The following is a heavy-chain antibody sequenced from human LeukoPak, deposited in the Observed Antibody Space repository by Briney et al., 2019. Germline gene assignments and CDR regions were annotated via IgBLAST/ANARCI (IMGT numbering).Heavy chain of an antibody. CDR2: INPNSGDT. D-gene: IGHD6-13*01. J-gene: IGHJ5*02. V-gene: IGHV1-2*02. Sequence: ASVKVSCKASGYTFTNYYLHWVRQAPGQRLEWMGWINPNSGDTNYTQKFQGRVTMTRNTSISTAYMELSSLRSEDTAVYYCARMMAAATNWFDPWGQGTLVTVSS. CDR3: ARMMAAATNWFDP. CDR1: GYTFTNYY.